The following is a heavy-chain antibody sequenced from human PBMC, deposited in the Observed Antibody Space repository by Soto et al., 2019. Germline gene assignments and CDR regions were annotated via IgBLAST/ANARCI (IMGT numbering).Heavy chain of an antibody. D-gene: IGHD3-10*01. CDR2: IYYSGST. Sequence: SETLSLTCTVSGGSISSSSYYWGWIRQPPGKGLEWIGSIYYSGSTYYNPSLTSRVTISVDTSKNQFSLKLSSVTAADTAVYYCARQERVLWFGELLYGWFDPWGQGTLVTVSS. CDR3: ARQERVLWFGELLYGWFDP. J-gene: IGHJ5*02. V-gene: IGHV4-39*01. CDR1: GGSISSSSYY.